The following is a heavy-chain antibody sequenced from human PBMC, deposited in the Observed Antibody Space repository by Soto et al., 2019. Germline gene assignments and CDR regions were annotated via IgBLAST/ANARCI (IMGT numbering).Heavy chain of an antibody. V-gene: IGHV3-30*18. J-gene: IGHJ4*02. D-gene: IGHD6-19*01. Sequence: QVQLVESGGGVVQPGRSLRLSCAASGFTSSSYGMHWVRQAPGKGLEWVAVISYDGSNKYYADSVKGRFTISRDNSKNTLYLQMNSLRAEDTAVYYCANFNGPRSGLPGVDYWGQGTLVTVSS. CDR3: ANFNGPRSGLPGVDY. CDR2: ISYDGSNK. CDR1: GFTSSSYG.